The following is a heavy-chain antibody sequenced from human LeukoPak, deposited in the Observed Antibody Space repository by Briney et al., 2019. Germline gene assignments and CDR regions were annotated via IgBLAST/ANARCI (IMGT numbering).Heavy chain of an antibody. V-gene: IGHV4-39*01. CDR3: ARQESPYYYDSSGYAEYFQH. J-gene: IGHJ1*01. Sequence: SETLSLTCTVSGGSISSSSYYWGWIRQPPGKGLEWIGSIYYSGSTYYNPSLKSRVTISVDTSKNQFSLKLSSVTAADTAVYYCARQESPYYYDSSGYAEYFQHWGQGTLVTVSS. D-gene: IGHD3-22*01. CDR1: GGSISSSSYY. CDR2: IYYSGST.